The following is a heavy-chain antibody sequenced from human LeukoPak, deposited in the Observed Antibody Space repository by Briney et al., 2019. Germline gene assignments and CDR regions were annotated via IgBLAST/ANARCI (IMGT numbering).Heavy chain of an antibody. CDR1: RFTFSSYK. J-gene: IGHJ4*02. V-gene: IGHV3-21*01. CDR3: ARESGSGEFDY. D-gene: IGHD2-15*01. Sequence: PGESLRLSCAASRFTFSSYKVNWVRQAPGKGLEWVSSISSNSSYIYYADSVKGRFTISRDNARNSLYLQMNSLRAEDTAVYYCARESGSGEFDYWGQGTLVTVSS. CDR2: ISSNSSYI.